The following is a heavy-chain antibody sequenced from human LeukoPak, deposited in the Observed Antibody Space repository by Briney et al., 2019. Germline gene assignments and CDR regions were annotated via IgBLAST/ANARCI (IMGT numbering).Heavy chain of an antibody. Sequence: SETLSLTCTVSGGSISSGDYYWRWIRQPPGKGLEWIGHIFYSGSTYYNPSLMRRLTISVATSKNQFSLKLSSVTPAATAVYYCARERREGGSSWIDYWGRGTLVTVSS. CDR2: IFYSGST. CDR1: GGSISSGDYY. D-gene: IGHD6-13*01. J-gene: IGHJ4*02. V-gene: IGHV4-30-4*01. CDR3: ARERREGGSSWIDY.